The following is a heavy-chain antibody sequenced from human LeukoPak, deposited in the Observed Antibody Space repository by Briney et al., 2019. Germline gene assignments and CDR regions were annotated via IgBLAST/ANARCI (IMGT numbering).Heavy chain of an antibody. CDR2: IYYSGST. V-gene: IGHV4-59*01. CDR1: GGSISNYY. CDR3: ARAFYDSSGYYLGDAFDI. D-gene: IGHD3-22*01. J-gene: IGHJ3*02. Sequence: PSETLSLTCTVSGGSISNYYWSWIRQPPGKGLEWIGYIYYSGSTNYNPSLKSRVTISVDTSKNQFSLKLSSVTAADMAVYYCARAFYDSSGYYLGDAFDIWGQGTMVTVSS.